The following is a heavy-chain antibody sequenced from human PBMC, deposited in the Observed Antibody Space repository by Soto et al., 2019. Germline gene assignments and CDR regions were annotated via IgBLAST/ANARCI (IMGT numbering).Heavy chain of an antibody. V-gene: IGHV3-11*01. CDR3: ARDLKRRDGYNFDP. Sequence: GGSLRLSCAASGFIFTDYCMTWIRQAPGKGLEWVSYISNGDGTTRYADSGKGRFTVSRDNAKKVLFIQMSSLRVDDTAVYYCARDLKRRDGYNFDPWGRGAVVTVYS. CDR2: ISNGDGTT. J-gene: IGHJ5*02. CDR1: GFIFTDYC. D-gene: IGHD5-12*01.